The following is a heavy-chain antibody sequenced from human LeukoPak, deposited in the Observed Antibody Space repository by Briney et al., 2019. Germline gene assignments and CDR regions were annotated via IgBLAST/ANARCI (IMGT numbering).Heavy chain of an antibody. J-gene: IGHJ6*02. Sequence: GASVKVSCKTSGGTFLSHTFSWVRQAPGQGLEWMGKITPVINTANYAQTFQGRVSIYADKSTTTVYMDLSGLRPDDTAVYYCARDGKGMVRGVKRNYYYYGMDVWGQGTTVTVSS. CDR1: GGTFLSHT. D-gene: IGHD3-10*01. V-gene: IGHV1-69*08. CDR3: ARDGKGMVRGVKRNYYYYGMDV. CDR2: ITPVINTA.